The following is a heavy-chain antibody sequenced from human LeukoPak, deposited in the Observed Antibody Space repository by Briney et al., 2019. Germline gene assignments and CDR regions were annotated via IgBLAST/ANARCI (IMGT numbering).Heavy chain of an antibody. D-gene: IGHD6-13*01. Sequence: SETLSLTCTVSGGSISSGSYYWSWIRQPAGKGLEWIGRIYSSGSTNYNPSLKSRVTISVDTSRNQFSLKLSSVTAADTAVYYCARVDSSNWYEYRGYFDYWGQGTLVTVSS. V-gene: IGHV4-61*02. CDR3: ARVDSSNWYEYRGYFDY. CDR2: IYSSGST. J-gene: IGHJ4*02. CDR1: GGSISSGSYY.